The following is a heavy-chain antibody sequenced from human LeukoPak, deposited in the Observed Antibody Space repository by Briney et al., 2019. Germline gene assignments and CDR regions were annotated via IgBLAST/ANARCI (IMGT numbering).Heavy chain of an antibody. CDR3: ARDGPLVVTDYYGMDV. Sequence: GGSLRLSCAASGFTFSSYSMNWVRQAPVKVLEWVSYISSSSSTIYYADSVKGRFTISRDNAKNSLYLQMNSLRAEDTAVYYCARDGPLVVTDYYGMDVWGQGTTVTVSS. CDR1: GFTFSSYS. J-gene: IGHJ6*02. CDR2: ISSSSSTI. V-gene: IGHV3-48*01. D-gene: IGHD2-8*02.